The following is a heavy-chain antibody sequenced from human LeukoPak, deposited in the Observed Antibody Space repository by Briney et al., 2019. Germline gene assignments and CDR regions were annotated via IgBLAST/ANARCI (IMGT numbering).Heavy chain of an antibody. D-gene: IGHD3-22*01. V-gene: IGHV3-48*04. CDR2: ISSSSSTI. CDR1: GFTFSSYS. Sequence: GGSLRLSCAASGFTFSSYSMNWVRQAPGKGLEWVSYISSSSSTIYYADSVKGRFTISRDNAKNSLYLQMNSLRAEDTAVYYCARAFTMIVSAFDYWGQGTLVTVSS. CDR3: ARAFTMIVSAFDY. J-gene: IGHJ4*02.